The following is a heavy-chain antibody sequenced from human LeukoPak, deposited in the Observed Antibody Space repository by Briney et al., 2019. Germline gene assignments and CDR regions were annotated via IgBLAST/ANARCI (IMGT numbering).Heavy chain of an antibody. D-gene: IGHD3-22*01. CDR3: ARPDYYDSSGYDY. Sequence: PSETLSLTCAVSGYSISSGYYWGWTRQPPGKGLEWIGRIYHSGSTYYNPSLKSRVTISVDTSKNQCSLKLSSVTAADTAVYYCARPDYYDSSGYDYWGQGTLVTVSS. CDR1: GYSISSGYY. V-gene: IGHV4-38-2*01. J-gene: IGHJ4*02. CDR2: IYHSGST.